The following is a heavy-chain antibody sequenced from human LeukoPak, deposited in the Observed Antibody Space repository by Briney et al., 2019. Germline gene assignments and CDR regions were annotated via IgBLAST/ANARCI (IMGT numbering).Heavy chain of an antibody. Sequence: GGSLRLSCAASGFTFSSYSMNWVRQAPGKGLEWVSGISWNSNNIGYADSVKGRFTISRDNAKNSLYLQMNSLRAEDTAVYYCAREGIYYDFWSGYPPTGFDYWGQGTLVTVSS. D-gene: IGHD3-3*01. J-gene: IGHJ4*02. V-gene: IGHV3-48*01. CDR2: ISWNSNNI. CDR1: GFTFSSYS. CDR3: AREGIYYDFWSGYPPTGFDY.